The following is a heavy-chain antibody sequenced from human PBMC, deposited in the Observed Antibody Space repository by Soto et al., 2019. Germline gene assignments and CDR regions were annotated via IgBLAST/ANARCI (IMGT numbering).Heavy chain of an antibody. Sequence: QVQLVESGGGVVQPGRSLRLSCAASGFTFSSYGMHWVRQAPGKGLEWVAVISYDGSNKYYADSVKGRFTIYRDNSKNTLYLQMNGLRPEDTDVYYCAKDVHSVWDIVVVPAAMLGASLDYWGQGTLVTVSS. CDR3: AKDVHSVWDIVVVPAAMLGASLDY. CDR1: GFTFSSYG. V-gene: IGHV3-30*18. D-gene: IGHD2-2*01. J-gene: IGHJ4*02. CDR2: ISYDGSNK.